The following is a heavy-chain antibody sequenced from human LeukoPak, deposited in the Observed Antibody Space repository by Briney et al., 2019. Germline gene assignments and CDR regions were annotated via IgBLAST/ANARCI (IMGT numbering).Heavy chain of an antibody. D-gene: IGHD5-18*01. CDR3: ARIPGYSYGNDGVDFDY. J-gene: IGHJ4*02. CDR2: INSDGSST. Sequence: PGGSLRLSCAASGFTFSSYWMHWVRQAPGKGLVWVSRINSDGSSTSYADSVKGRFTISRDNAKNTLYLQMNSPRAEDTAVYYCARIPGYSYGNDGVDFDYWGQGTLVTVSS. CDR1: GFTFSSYW. V-gene: IGHV3-74*01.